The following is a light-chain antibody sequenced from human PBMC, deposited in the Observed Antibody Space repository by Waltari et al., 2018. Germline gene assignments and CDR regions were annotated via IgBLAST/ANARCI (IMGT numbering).Light chain of an antibody. J-gene: IGLJ2*01. CDR2: DVS. CDR1: RSDIGYYNF. V-gene: IGLV2-14*03. CDR3: ASYTSANTVL. Sequence: QSGLTQPASVSGSPGQSITISCTGTRSDIGYYNFVSWYQQHPVKAPTLVIFDVSRWPSGVSHRFSGSKSGNTASLTISGLQAEDEAAYYCASYTSANTVLFGGGTKVTVL.